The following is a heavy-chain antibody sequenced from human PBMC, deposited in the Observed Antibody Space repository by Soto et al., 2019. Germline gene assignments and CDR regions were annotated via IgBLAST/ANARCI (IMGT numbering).Heavy chain of an antibody. J-gene: IGHJ3*02. V-gene: IGHV3-11*01. Sequence: GGSLRLSCAASGFTFSDYYMTWIRQAPGKGLEWVSYISGGTGNIYYADSVKGRFTISRDNAKDSLYLQMNSLSAEDTAVYYCARESGSDAFDIWGQGTMVTVSS. CDR3: ARESGSDAFDI. CDR2: ISGGTGNI. CDR1: GFTFSDYY.